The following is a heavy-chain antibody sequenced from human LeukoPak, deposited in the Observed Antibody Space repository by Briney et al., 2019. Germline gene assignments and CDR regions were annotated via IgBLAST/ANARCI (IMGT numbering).Heavy chain of an antibody. Sequence: GASVKVSCKASGYTFTSYGISWVRQAPGQGLEWMGWISAYNGNTNYAQKLQGRVTMTTDTSTSTAYMELRSLRSDDTAVYYCARVWAHGYIRHLGIAAAGSFDYWGQGTLVTVSS. D-gene: IGHD6-13*01. CDR3: ARVWAHGYIRHLGIAAAGSFDY. V-gene: IGHV1-18*01. CDR1: GYTFTSYG. J-gene: IGHJ4*02. CDR2: ISAYNGNT.